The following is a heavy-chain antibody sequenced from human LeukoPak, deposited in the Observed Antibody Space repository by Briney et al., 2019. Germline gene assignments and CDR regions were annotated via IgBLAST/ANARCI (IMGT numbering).Heavy chain of an antibody. CDR1: EFSVSANY. CDR2: IYSGGST. CDR3: GYSGYDFPFDY. D-gene: IGHD5-12*01. V-gene: IGHV3-53*04. J-gene: IGHJ4*02. Sequence: GGSLRLSCAASEFSVSANYMSWVRQAPGKGLEWVSVIYSGGSTFYADSVKGRFTTSRHNSRNTLYLQMNSLRAEDTAVYYCGYSGYDFPFDYWGQGTLVTVSS.